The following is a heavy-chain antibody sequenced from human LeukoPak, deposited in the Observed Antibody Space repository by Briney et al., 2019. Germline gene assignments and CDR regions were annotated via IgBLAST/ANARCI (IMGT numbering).Heavy chain of an antibody. J-gene: IGHJ5*02. CDR2: ISSSSSYI. CDR3: ARVQYIAAAGTIWYDP. Sequence: GGSPRLSCAASGFTFSSYSMNWVRQAPGKGLEWVSSISSSSSYIYYADSVKGRFTISRDNAKNSLYLQMNSLRAEDTAVYYCARVQYIAAAGTIWYDPWGQGTLVTVSS. CDR1: GFTFSSYS. V-gene: IGHV3-21*01. D-gene: IGHD6-13*01.